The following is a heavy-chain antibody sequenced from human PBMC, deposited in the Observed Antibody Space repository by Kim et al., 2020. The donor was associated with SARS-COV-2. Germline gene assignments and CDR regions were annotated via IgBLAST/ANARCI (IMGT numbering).Heavy chain of an antibody. Sequence: GGSLRLSCAASGFTFSNYAMSWVRQAPGKGLEWVSGISGGSGGYTYYADAVKGRFTNSRDNSKNTMYLSINNMRLENTAIYYCAKDVGYCRSTTCLRILGLGPYDDWGQGILVTVSS. D-gene: IGHD2-2*01. CDR1: GFTFSNYA. CDR2: ISGGSGGYT. V-gene: IGHV3-23*01. CDR3: AKDVGYCRSTTCLRILGLGPYDD. J-gene: IGHJ4*02.